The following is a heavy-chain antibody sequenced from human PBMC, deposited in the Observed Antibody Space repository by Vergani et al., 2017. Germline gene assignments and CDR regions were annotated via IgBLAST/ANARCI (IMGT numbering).Heavy chain of an antibody. CDR3: ARDVLYPFDP. J-gene: IGHJ5*02. V-gene: IGHV3-30*02. CDR1: GFTLNTYG. CDR2: IRYDGSSE. Sequence: QVQILQSGGGVVQPGGSLRISCPLSGFTLNTYGIHWVRQAPGKGLEWVSFIRYDGSSEYYGDSVKGRFTISRDKSQNTVNLQMNSLRVEDTAVYFCARDVLYPFDPWGQGTLVTVSS. D-gene: IGHD2-8*01.